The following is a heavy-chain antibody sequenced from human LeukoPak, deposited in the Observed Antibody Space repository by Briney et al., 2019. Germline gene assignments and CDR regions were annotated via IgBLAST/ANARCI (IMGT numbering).Heavy chain of an antibody. CDR1: GGSFSGYY. V-gene: IGHV4-34*01. CDR2: INHSGST. D-gene: IGHD6-19*01. CDR3: ARAKWLVRL. Sequence: SETLSLTCAVYGGSFSGYYWTWIRQSPGKGLEWIGEINHSGSTNYNPSLKSRVTISLDTSKNQFSLTLSSVTAADTAVYYCARAKWLVRLWSQGTLVTVSS. J-gene: IGHJ4*02.